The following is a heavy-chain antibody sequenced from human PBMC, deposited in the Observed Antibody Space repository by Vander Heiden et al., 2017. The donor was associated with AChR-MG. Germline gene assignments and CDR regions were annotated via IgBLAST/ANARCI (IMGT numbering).Heavy chain of an antibody. V-gene: IGHV1-18*01. CDR2: ISAYNDNT. D-gene: IGHD3-10*01. Sequence: QVHLMQSGPEVKKPGASVKISCKTSGYTFSNYGISWVRQAPGQGLEWMAWISAYNDNTNYAQQFQDRVTLTMDISTSTAYMELRSLRSDDTAVYYCARDASALRWFGEFSDYWGQGILVTVSS. CDR3: ARDASALRWFGEFSDY. J-gene: IGHJ4*02. CDR1: GYTFSNYG.